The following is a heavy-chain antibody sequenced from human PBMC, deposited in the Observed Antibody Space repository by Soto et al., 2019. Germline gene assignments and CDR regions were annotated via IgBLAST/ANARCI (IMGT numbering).Heavy chain of an antibody. D-gene: IGHD2-2*01. J-gene: IGHJ6*02. Sequence: QVQLVQSGAEVKKPGSSVKVSCKASGGTFSSYAISWVRQAHGQGLEWMGGIIPIFGTANYAQKFQGRVTITADESASTAYMELSSLRSEDTAVYYCARHVPAVGYYYGMDVWGQGTTVTVSS. V-gene: IGHV1-69*12. CDR1: GGTFSSYA. CDR3: ARHVPAVGYYYGMDV. CDR2: IIPIFGTA.